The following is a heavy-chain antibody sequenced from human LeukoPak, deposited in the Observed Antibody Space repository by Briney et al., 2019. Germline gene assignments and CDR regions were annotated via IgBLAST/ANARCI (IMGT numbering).Heavy chain of an antibody. Sequence: GGSLRLSCAASGFAFSDSAMSWVRQAPGEGLEWVSAIKSRGDSTYYADSVKGRFTISRDNSKNTLYLQMDSLRAEDTAVYYCAKVAPRYLGELSLDYWGQGTLVTVSS. CDR3: AKVAPRYLGELSLDY. D-gene: IGHD3-10*01. V-gene: IGHV3-23*01. J-gene: IGHJ4*02. CDR1: GFAFSDSA. CDR2: IKSRGDST.